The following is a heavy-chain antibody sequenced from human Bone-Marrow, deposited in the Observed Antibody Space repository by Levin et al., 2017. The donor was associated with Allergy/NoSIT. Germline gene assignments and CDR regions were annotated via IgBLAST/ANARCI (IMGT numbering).Heavy chain of an antibody. Sequence: PGGSLRLSCAASGFSFSNFAVSWVRQAPGKGLEWVSGIGSSGAATFYADSVKGRFTISRDNSKNTVSLQMNRLRAEDTAQYYCIKENTAIVGAAFDYWGQGTLATVSS. J-gene: IGHJ4*02. V-gene: IGHV3-23*01. CDR1: GFSFSNFA. CDR3: IKENTAIVGAAFDY. CDR2: IGSSGAAT. D-gene: IGHD1-26*01.